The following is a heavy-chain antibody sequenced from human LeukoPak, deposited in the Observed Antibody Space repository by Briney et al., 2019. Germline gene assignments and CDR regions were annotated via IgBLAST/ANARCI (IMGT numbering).Heavy chain of an antibody. D-gene: IGHD2/OR15-2a*01. CDR2: ITWDGGSA. Sequence: GGSLRLSCAASGFTFDDYTMHWVRQAPGKGLEWVSLITWDGGSAFYADSVKGRFTISRDNRKNSLYVQMNSLRTEDTALYYCATERQKYFEYWGQGTPVTVSS. CDR3: ATERQKYFEY. V-gene: IGHV3-43*01. CDR1: GFTFDDYT. J-gene: IGHJ4*02.